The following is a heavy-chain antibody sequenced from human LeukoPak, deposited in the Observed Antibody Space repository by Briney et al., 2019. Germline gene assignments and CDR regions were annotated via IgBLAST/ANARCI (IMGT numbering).Heavy chain of an antibody. CDR3: AREDRSSLDY. CDR2: INRDGSVT. D-gene: IGHD6-13*01. CDR1: GFTFSRYW. Sequence: PGGSLRLSSAASGFTFSRYWMHRVRQAPGKGLLWVSRINRDGSVTSYAESVKGRFTISRDNAKNTLYLQMNSLRAEDTAVYYCAREDRSSLDYWGQGTPVTVSS. J-gene: IGHJ4*02. V-gene: IGHV3-74*01.